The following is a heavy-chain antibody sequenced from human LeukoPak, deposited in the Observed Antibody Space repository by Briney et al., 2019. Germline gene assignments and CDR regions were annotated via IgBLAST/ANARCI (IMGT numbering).Heavy chain of an antibody. CDR1: GFTFSTYA. V-gene: IGHV3-23*01. CDR2: ISGGGGST. J-gene: IGHJ4*02. D-gene: IGHD3-22*01. CDR3: AKHYDISGYYPY. Sequence: GGFLRLSCAASGFTFSTYAMSWVRQAPGKGLEWVSAISGGGGSTHYADSVKGRFTISRDNSKNTLFLQMSSLRADDTAIYYCAKHYDISGYYPYWGQGTLVTVSS.